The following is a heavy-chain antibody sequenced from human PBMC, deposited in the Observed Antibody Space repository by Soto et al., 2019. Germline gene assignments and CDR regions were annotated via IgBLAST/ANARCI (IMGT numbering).Heavy chain of an antibody. Sequence: GASVKVSCKASGYTFIKYGIAWVRQAPGQGLEWMGWISAYNGNTNYAQKLQGRVTMTTDTSTSTAYMELRSLRSDDTAVYYCAREKVVVVAATRFYYYYYGMDVWGQGTTVTAP. D-gene: IGHD2-15*01. CDR3: AREKVVVVAATRFYYYYYGMDV. V-gene: IGHV1-18*01. J-gene: IGHJ6*02. CDR2: ISAYNGNT. CDR1: GYTFIKYG.